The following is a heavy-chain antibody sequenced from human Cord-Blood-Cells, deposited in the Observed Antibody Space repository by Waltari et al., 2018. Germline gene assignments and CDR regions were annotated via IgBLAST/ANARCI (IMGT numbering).Heavy chain of an antibody. CDR3: ARVLDAAAGTWAFDI. V-gene: IGHV1-69*01. Sequence: QVQLVQSGAEVKKPGSSVKVSCKASGGTFSSYAISWVRQDPGQGLEWMGGIIPIFGTANYAQKVQGRVTITADESTSTAYMELSSLRSEDTAVYYCARVLDAAAGTWAFDIWGQGTMVTVSS. D-gene: IGHD6-13*01. CDR2: IIPIFGTA. CDR1: GGTFSSYA. J-gene: IGHJ3*02.